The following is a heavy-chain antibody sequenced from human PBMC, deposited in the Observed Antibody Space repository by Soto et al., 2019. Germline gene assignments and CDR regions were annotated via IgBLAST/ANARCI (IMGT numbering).Heavy chain of an antibody. Sequence: EVQLVESGGGLVQPGGSLRLSCAASGFTFSSYWMSWVRQAPGKGLEWVANIKQDGSEKYYVDSVKGRLTISRDNAKTSLYLQMNSLSAEAAAVYYCARVEGRGSSSPRCCFGMDVWGQGTTVTVSS. CDR2: IKQDGSEK. CDR3: ARVEGRGSSSPRCCFGMDV. V-gene: IGHV3-7*01. CDR1: GFTFSSYW. J-gene: IGHJ6*02. D-gene: IGHD6-6*01.